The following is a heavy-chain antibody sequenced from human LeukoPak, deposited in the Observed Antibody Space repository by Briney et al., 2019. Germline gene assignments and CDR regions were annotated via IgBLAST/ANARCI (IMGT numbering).Heavy chain of an antibody. CDR3: ARDSQGYSSGWYYYYYMDV. CDR1: GRSIISDY. J-gene: IGHJ6*03. CDR2: IYTSGST. D-gene: IGHD6-19*01. Sequence: SETLSLTCSVSGRSIISDYWSSIRQPAGKGVEGIGRIYTSGSTNYNPSLKSRVTMSVDTSKNQFSLKLSSVTAADTAVYYCARDSQGYSSGWYYYYYMDVWGKGTTVTISS. V-gene: IGHV4-4*07.